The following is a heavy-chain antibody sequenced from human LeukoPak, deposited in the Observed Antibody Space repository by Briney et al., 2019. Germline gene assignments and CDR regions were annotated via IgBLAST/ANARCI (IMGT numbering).Heavy chain of an antibody. J-gene: IGHJ4*02. Sequence: SGGSLRLSCAAAGFTFNNHAMHWVRQAPGKGLEWVAVISYHGGDKYYADSVKGRFTISRDNSKNTLDLQMNSLGGEDTAVYYCARDLQGLPDYLGQGTLVTVSS. CDR2: ISYHGGDK. CDR1: GFTFNNHA. CDR3: ARDLQGLPDY. D-gene: IGHD6-19*01. V-gene: IGHV3-30*04.